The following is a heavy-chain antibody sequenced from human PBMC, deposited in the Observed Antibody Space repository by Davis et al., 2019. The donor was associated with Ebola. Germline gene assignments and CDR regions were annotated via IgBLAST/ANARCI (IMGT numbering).Heavy chain of an antibody. CDR1: VGSISTGNW. CDR3: ARGLRFRGWPFDY. Sequence: SETLSLTCTVSVGSISTGNWWNWVRQSPGKGLEWIGEINHSGSTNYNPSLKSRVTISVDTSKNQFSLKLSSVTAADTAVYYCARGLRFRGWPFDYWGQGTLVTVSS. D-gene: IGHD6-19*01. CDR2: INHSGST. V-gene: IGHV4-4*02. J-gene: IGHJ4*02.